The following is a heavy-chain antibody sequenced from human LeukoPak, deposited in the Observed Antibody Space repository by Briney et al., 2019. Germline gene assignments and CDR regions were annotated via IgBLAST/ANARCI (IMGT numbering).Heavy chain of an antibody. J-gene: IGHJ4*02. D-gene: IGHD6-19*01. CDR3: ARDLTVAGTGTY. CDR2: ISGSGSTR. Sequence: GGSLRLSCAASGFTFSSYSMNWVRQAPGKGLEWVSYISGSGSTRYYADSVKGRFTISRDNAKNSLYLQMNSLRAEDTAVYYCARDLTVAGTGTYWGQGTLVTVSS. CDR1: GFTFSSYS. V-gene: IGHV3-48*01.